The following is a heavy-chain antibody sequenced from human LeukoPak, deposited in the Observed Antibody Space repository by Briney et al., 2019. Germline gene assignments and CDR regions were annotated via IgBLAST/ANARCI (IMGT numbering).Heavy chain of an antibody. CDR2: IYYSGST. D-gene: IGHD3/OR15-3a*01. CDR1: GGSISSYY. Sequence: SETLSLTCTVSGGSISSYYWSWIRQPPGKGLEWIGYIYYSGSTNYNPSLKSRVTISVDTSKNQFSLKLSSVTAADTAVYYCARAGTGTYFDYWGQGTLVTVSS. J-gene: IGHJ4*02. CDR3: ARAGTGTYFDY. V-gene: IGHV4-59*01.